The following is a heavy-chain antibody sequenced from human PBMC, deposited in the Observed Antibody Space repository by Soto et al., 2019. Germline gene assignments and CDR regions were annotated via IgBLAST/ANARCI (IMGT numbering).Heavy chain of an antibody. CDR2: ISYDGSNK. Sequence: GGSLRLSCAASGFTFSSYAMHWVRQAPGKGLEWVAVISYDGSNKYYADSVKGRFTISRDNSKNTLYLQMNSLRAEDTAVYYCARDVGQADYWGQGTLVTVSS. CDR1: GFTFSSYA. J-gene: IGHJ4*02. CDR3: ARDVGQADY. V-gene: IGHV3-30-3*01. D-gene: IGHD1-26*01.